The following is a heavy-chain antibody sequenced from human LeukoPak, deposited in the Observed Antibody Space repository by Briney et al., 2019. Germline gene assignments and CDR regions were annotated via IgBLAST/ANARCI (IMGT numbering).Heavy chain of an antibody. J-gene: IGHJ6*04. V-gene: IGHV2-5*02. CDR2: IYWDDDK. D-gene: IGHD3-9*01. CDR1: GFSLGTSGVG. Sequence: SGPTLVKPTQTLTLTCTFSGFSLGTSGVGAGWIRQPPGKALEWLALIYWDDDKRYSPSLKSRLTITKDTSKNQVVLTMTNMDPVDTATYYCAHSNYDILTGYPSLDYYYGMDVWGKGTTVTVSS. CDR3: AHSNYDILTGYPSLDYYYGMDV.